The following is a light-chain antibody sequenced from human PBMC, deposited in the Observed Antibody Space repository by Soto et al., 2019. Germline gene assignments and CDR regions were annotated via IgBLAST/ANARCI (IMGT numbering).Light chain of an antibody. J-gene: IGKJ5*01. CDR2: KAS. CDR1: QSISSW. V-gene: IGKV1-5*03. Sequence: DIQMTQSPSTLSASVGDRVTITCRASQSISSWLAWYQQKPGKAPKLLIYKASSLESGVPSRFSGRGSGTEFTLTISSLQPDDFATYSCQQYNSYSITFGQGTRLEIK. CDR3: QQYNSYSIT.